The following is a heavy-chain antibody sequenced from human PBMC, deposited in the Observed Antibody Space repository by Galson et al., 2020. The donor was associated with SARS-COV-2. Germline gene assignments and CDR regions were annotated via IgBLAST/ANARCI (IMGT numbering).Heavy chain of an antibody. D-gene: IGHD3-16*01. CDR1: GFTFSTYW. J-gene: IGHJ6*02. V-gene: IGHV3-74*01. CDR3: AREGEDTWYDYVMDA. Sequence: GESLKISCAASGFTFSTYWMHWVRQAPGKGLVWVARINSEGGRTIYADSVKGRFTISRDNAKNNLYLQMNSVRAEDTAAYFCAREGEDTWYDYVMDAWGQGTTVTVSS. CDR2: INSEGGRT.